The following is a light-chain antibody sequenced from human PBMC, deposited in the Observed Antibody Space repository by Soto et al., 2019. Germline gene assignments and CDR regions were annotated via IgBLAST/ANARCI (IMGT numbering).Light chain of an antibody. V-gene: IGKV3-15*01. CDR2: GAS. CDR1: QSVSSN. Sequence: EIVLTQSPATLSLSPGERATLSCRASQSVSSNLAWYQQKPGQAPRLLIYGASTRATGIPARFRGSGSGTDFTLTISSLQPEDFATYFCQQSNSSPPTFGGGTKVDIK. J-gene: IGKJ4*01. CDR3: QQSNSSPPT.